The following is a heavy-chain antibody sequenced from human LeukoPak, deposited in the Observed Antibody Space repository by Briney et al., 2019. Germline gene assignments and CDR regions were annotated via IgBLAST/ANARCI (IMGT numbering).Heavy chain of an antibody. Sequence: SETLSLTCAVSGGSISSSNWWSWVRQPPGQGLEWIGEIYHSGSTNYNPSLKSRVTISIDESKNQFSLKLNSVTAADTTVYYCARRGAGSYYREDYWGQGSLVTVYS. D-gene: IGHD3-10*01. CDR2: IYHSGST. CDR1: GGSISSSNW. CDR3: ARRGAGSYYREDY. J-gene: IGHJ4*02. V-gene: IGHV4-4*02.